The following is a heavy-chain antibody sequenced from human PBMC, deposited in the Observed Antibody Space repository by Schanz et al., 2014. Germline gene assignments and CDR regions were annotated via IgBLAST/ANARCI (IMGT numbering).Heavy chain of an antibody. V-gene: IGHV4-61*02. CDR1: GGSIRSGTYY. J-gene: IGHJ2*01. CDR2: VFPNGIT. CDR3: ARDTTWRLDL. Sequence: QVQLQESGPGLVKPSQTLSLTCTVSGGSIRSGTYYWSWIRQPAGKALEWVGRVFPNGITNYNPSLKSRVTMSLDTPSTEFSAALTSLTAADTAVYYCARDTTWRLDLWGRGTLVTVSS. D-gene: IGHD1-1*01.